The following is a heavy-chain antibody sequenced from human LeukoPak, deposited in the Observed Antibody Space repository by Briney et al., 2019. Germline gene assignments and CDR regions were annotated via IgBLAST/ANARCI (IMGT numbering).Heavy chain of an antibody. J-gene: IGHJ5*02. D-gene: IGHD5-12*01. Sequence: SETLSLTCAVYGGSFSGYYWSWIRQPPGKGLEWIGEINHSGSTNYNPSLKSRVTISVDKSKNQFSLRLSSVTAADTAVYYCARIPRYDYNWFDPWGQGTLVTVSS. CDR3: ARIPRYDYNWFDP. V-gene: IGHV4-34*01. CDR1: GGSFSGYY. CDR2: INHSGST.